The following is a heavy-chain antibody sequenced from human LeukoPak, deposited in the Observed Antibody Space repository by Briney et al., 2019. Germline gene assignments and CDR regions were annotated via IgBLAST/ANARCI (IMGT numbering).Heavy chain of an antibody. CDR1: GGSISSGSYY. V-gene: IGHV4-61*02. D-gene: IGHD3-22*01. CDR3: ARRPAGRYYYDSSGYSGERYYFDY. CDR2: IYTSGST. J-gene: IGHJ4*02. Sequence: PSETLSLTCTVSGGSISSGSYYWSWIRQPAGKGLEWIGRIYTSGSTNYNPSLKSRVTISVDTSKNQFSLKLSSVTAADTAVYYCARRPAGRYYYDSSGYSGERYYFDYWGQGTLVTVSS.